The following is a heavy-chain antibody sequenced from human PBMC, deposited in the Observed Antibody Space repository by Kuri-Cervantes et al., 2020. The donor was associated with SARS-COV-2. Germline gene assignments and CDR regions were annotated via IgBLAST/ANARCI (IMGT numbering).Heavy chain of an antibody. CDR3: ARDRGGIVVDPRRWFDP. D-gene: IGHD6-19*01. CDR2: ISAYNGNT. Sequence: ASVKVSFKASGHAFTSYGIRWVRQAPGQGLEWMGWISAYNGNTNYAQKLQGRVTMTTDTSTSTAYMELRSLRADDTAVYYCARDRGGIVVDPRRWFDPWGQGTLVTVSS. CDR1: GHAFTSYG. J-gene: IGHJ5*02. V-gene: IGHV1-18*01.